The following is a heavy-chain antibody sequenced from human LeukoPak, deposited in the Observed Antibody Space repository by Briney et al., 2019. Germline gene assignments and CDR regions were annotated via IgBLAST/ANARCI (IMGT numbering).Heavy chain of an antibody. D-gene: IGHD6-13*01. CDR3: ARGEQLVSPFDY. Sequence: GGSLRLSCAASGFTFSSYAMHWVRQAPGKGLEWVAVISYDGSNKYYADSVKGRFTISRDNSKNTLYLQMNSLRAEDTAVYYCARGEQLVSPFDYWVQGTLVTVSS. CDR1: GFTFSSYA. J-gene: IGHJ4*02. CDR2: ISYDGSNK. V-gene: IGHV3-30-3*01.